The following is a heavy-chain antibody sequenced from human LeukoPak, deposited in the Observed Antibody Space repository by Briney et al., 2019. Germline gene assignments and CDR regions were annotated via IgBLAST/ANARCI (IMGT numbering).Heavy chain of an antibody. D-gene: IGHD6-13*01. J-gene: IGHJ4*02. CDR1: GFIFTSYS. CDR2: IHYDGSNN. V-gene: IGHV3-30*02. Sequence: PGGSLRLSCVVSGFIFTSYSMNWVRLAPGKGLEWVAFIHYDGSNNYYADSVKGRFTISRDNSKNTLYLQMNTLRADDTAVYYCAKDHGSSDWYYFDYWGQGTLVTVSS. CDR3: AKDHGSSDWYYFDY.